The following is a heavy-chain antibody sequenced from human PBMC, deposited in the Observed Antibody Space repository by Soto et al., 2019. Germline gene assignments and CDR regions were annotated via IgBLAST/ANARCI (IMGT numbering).Heavy chain of an antibody. D-gene: IGHD3-10*01. J-gene: IGHJ2*01. CDR3: ARKVSGSTGRPDLWYFDL. CDR1: GFTFSGYA. V-gene: IGHV3-23*01. CDR2: ISGGGDGT. Sequence: EVQLLDSGGGLVQPGGSLRLSCAASGFTFSGYALTWVRQAPGKGLEWVSAISGGGDGTFYADSVKGRFTISRDNSKNALYPQMNTLRAEDTAVYYCARKVSGSTGRPDLWYFDLWCRGTLVTVSS.